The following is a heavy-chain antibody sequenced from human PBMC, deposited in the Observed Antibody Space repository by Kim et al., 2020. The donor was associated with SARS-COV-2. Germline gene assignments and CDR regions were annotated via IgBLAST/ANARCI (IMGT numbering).Heavy chain of an antibody. V-gene: IGHV3-21*01. Sequence: GGSLRLSCAASGFTVSSYSMNWVRQAPGKGLEWVSSISSSSSYIYYADSVKGRFTISRDNAKNSLYLPMNSLGAEDTAVYYCASVHDYGNWGQGTLVTVSS. D-gene: IGHD5-12*01. CDR3: ASVHDYGN. J-gene: IGHJ4*02. CDR2: ISSSSSYI. CDR1: GFTVSSYS.